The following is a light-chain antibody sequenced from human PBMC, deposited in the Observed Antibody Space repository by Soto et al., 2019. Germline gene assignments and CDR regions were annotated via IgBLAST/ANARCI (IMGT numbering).Light chain of an antibody. CDR2: WES. V-gene: IGKV4-1*01. CDR3: QQYYSTPLT. CDR1: QSVLKSPNNKNY. Sequence: DIVMTQSPDSLAVSLGERATINCKSSQSVLKSPNNKNYLTWFQQKPGQPPKLLISWESTRESGVPDRFSGSGSGTDFTLTISSLQAEDVAVYYCQQYYSTPLTFGGGTKVEIK. J-gene: IGKJ4*01.